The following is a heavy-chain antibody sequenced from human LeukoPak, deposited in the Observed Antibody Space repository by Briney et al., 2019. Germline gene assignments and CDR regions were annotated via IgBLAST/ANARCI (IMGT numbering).Heavy chain of an antibody. CDR3: ARVAYGSSLNYFDY. D-gene: IGHD6-13*01. J-gene: IGHJ4*02. V-gene: IGHV1-2*02. CDR1: GYTFTDYY. Sequence: GASVKVSCKASGYTFTDYYMHWVRQAPGQGLEWMGWINPHSGGTNYAQKFQGRVTMTRDTSITTASMELSRLRSDDTAVYYCARVAYGSSLNYFDYWGQGTLATVSS. CDR2: INPHSGGT.